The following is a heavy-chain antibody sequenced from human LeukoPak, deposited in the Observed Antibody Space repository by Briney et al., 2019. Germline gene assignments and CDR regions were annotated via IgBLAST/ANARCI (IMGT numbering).Heavy chain of an antibody. J-gene: IGHJ5*02. CDR3: AREYRRFGDKYNWFDP. D-gene: IGHD3-10*01. CDR1: GGSISSYY. CDR2: IYTSGST. Sequence: PSETLSLTCTVSGGSISSYYWSWIRQPPGKGLEWIGYIYTSGSTNYNPSLKSRVTISVDTSKNQFSLKLSSVTAADTAVYYCAREYRRFGDKYNWFDPWGQGTLVTVSS. V-gene: IGHV4-59*01.